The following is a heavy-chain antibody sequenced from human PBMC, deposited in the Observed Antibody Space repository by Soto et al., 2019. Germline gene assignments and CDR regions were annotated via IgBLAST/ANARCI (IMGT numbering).Heavy chain of an antibody. CDR1: VGSISSYY. V-gene: IGHV4-4*07. CDR2: IYTSGST. J-gene: IGHJ6*02. Sequence: SETLSLTCTVSVGSISSYYWSWIRQPAGKGLEWIGRIYTSGSTNYNPSLKSRVNMSVDTSKNQFSLKLSSVTAADTAVYYCERDLSGYYYYGMDLWGQGTMVTVSS. CDR3: ERDLSGYYYYGMDL.